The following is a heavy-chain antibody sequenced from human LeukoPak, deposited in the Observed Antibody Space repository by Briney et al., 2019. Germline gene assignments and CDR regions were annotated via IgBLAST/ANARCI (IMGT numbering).Heavy chain of an antibody. V-gene: IGHV3-9*03. Sequence: PGRSLRLSCAASGFTFDDYAMHWVRQAPGKGLEWVSGISWNSGSIGYADSVKGRFTISGDNAKNSLYLQMNSLRAEDMALYYCAKDIGTAPDWYFDLWGRGTLVTVSS. CDR1: GFTFDDYA. J-gene: IGHJ2*01. CDR3: AKDIGTAPDWYFDL. CDR2: ISWNSGSI. D-gene: IGHD5-18*01.